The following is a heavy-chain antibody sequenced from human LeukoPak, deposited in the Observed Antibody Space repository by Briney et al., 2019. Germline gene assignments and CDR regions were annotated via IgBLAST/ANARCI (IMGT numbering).Heavy chain of an antibody. CDR2: IYSGGST. V-gene: IGHV3-53*01. Sequence: GGSLRLSCAASGFSVSTNYMSWVRQAPGKGLEWVSIIYSGGSTDYTDSVKGRFAISRDNSKNTLYLQMNSLRAEDTAVYYCASYGSGSYPWGQGTLVTVSS. CDR1: GFSVSTNY. J-gene: IGHJ4*02. D-gene: IGHD3-10*01. CDR3: ASYGSGSYP.